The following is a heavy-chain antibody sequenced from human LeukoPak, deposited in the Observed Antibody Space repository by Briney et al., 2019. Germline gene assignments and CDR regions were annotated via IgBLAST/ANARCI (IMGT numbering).Heavy chain of an antibody. Sequence: GGSLRLSCAAPGFTVSSYSMNWVRQAPGKGLEWVSSISGTSTYIYYADSVKGRFTISRDNAKSSLYLQMNSLRAEDTAVYYCARDFSSGYYYGGASRGFDYWGQGTLVTVSS. CDR1: GFTVSSYS. CDR2: ISGTSTYI. J-gene: IGHJ4*02. D-gene: IGHD3-22*01. CDR3: ARDFSSGYYYGGASRGFDY. V-gene: IGHV3-21*01.